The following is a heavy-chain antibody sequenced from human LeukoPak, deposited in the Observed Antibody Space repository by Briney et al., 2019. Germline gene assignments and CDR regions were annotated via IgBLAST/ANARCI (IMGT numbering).Heavy chain of an antibody. J-gene: IGHJ4*02. D-gene: IGHD3-10*01. CDR3: AKDHREAFPHFGKLLLDY. CDR1: GFTFSSYG. Sequence: GRSLRLSCAASGFTFSSYGMHWVRQAPGKGLEWVAVISYDGSNKYYADSVKGRFTISRDKAKNTLYLQMHSLRAEDTAVYYRAKDHREAFPHFGKLLLDYWGQGTLVTVSS. CDR2: ISYDGSNK. V-gene: IGHV3-30*18.